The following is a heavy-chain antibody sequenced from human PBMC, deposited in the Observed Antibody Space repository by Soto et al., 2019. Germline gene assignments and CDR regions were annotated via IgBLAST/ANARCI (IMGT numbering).Heavy chain of an antibody. D-gene: IGHD6-19*01. J-gene: IGHJ4*02. Sequence: EVQPLESGGGLVQPGESLRLSCEAAGFTFSSYAMSWVRQAPGKGLEWVSGISGSGSSTYYADSVKGRFTISRDNPKNTLYLQMNILGADDTAVYYCAKRDSSGWTPRADYWGQVTLVTVSS. CDR3: AKRDSSGWTPRADY. CDR2: ISGSGSST. CDR1: GFTFSSYA. V-gene: IGHV3-23*01.